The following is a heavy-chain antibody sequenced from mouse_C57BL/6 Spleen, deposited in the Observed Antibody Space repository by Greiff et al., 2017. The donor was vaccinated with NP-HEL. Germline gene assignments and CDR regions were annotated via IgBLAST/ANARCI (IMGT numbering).Heavy chain of an antibody. Sequence: EVKLVESGPELVKPGASVKISCKASGYSFTGYYMHWVKQSHGNILDWIGYIYPYNGVSSYNQKFKGKATLTVDKSSSTAYMELRSLTSEDSAVYYCARRGGYYLFDYWGQGTTLTVSS. CDR3: ARRGGYYLFDY. V-gene: IGHV1-31*01. D-gene: IGHD1-1*01. J-gene: IGHJ2*01. CDR1: GYSFTGYY. CDR2: IYPYNGVS.